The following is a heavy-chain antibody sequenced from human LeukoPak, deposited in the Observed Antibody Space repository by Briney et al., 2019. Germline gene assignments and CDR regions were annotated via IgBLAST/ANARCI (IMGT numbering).Heavy chain of an antibody. Sequence: GASVKVSCKASGYTFTSYDINWVRQATGQGLEWMGWMNPNSGNTGYAQKFQGRVTMTRNTSISTAYMELSSLRSEDTAVYYCASNPGRLRGGSVSFGPWGQGTLVTVSS. CDR3: ASNPGRLRGGSVSFGP. J-gene: IGHJ5*02. CDR2: MNPNSGNT. V-gene: IGHV1-8*01. D-gene: IGHD3-10*01. CDR1: GYTFTSYD.